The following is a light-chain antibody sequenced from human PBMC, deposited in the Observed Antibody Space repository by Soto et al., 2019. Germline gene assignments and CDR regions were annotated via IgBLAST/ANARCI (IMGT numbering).Light chain of an antibody. CDR1: SSDIGAYDY. J-gene: IGLJ1*01. V-gene: IGLV2-14*01. CDR3: QSYDSSLSGA. Sequence: QSALTQPASLSGSPGQSITISCTGTSSDIGAYDYVSWFQQHPGKAPKLMISEVNNRPSGVSNRFSGSKSGNTAYLTITGLQAEDEADYYCQSYDSSLSGAFGTGTKVTVL. CDR2: EVN.